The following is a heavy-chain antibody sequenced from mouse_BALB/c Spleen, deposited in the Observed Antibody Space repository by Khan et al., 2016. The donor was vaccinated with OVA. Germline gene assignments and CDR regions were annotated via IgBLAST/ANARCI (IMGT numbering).Heavy chain of an antibody. CDR2: IRSVAYSI. Sequence: EVELVESGGGLVQPGGSRKISCAASGVTFIDYGMAWGRQTPGKGPEWIAFIRSVAYSIYYADTVTGRFTISRENAKNTLYLEMSSLRSDDTAMYYCARGVFAYWGQGTLVTVSA. CDR1: GVTFIDYG. V-gene: IGHV5-15*02. CDR3: ARGVFAY. J-gene: IGHJ3*01.